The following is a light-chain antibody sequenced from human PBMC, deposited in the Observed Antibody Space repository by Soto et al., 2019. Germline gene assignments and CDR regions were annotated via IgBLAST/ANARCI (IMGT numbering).Light chain of an antibody. V-gene: IGKV4-1*01. CDR2: WAS. CDR1: QSLLSSSHNKNY. J-gene: IGKJ3*01. Sequence: DIVMTQSPDSLAVSLGERATINCKSSQSLLSSSHNKNYLAWFKQKPGQPPNLLIYWASIRESGVPDRYSGSGSGTDFTLTISSLQEKEGAVDYCQHYDDTPFTLGAGTKVYI. CDR3: QHYDDTPFT.